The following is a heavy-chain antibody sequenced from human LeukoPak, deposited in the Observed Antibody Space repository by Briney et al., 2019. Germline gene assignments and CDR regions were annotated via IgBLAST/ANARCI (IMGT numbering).Heavy chain of an antibody. D-gene: IGHD6-19*01. V-gene: IGHV4-34*01. Sequence: SETLSLTCAVYGRSFSGYYWSWIRQPPGKGLEWIGEINHSGSTNYNPSLKSRVTISVDTSKNQFSLKLSSVTAADTAVYYCARGGQWLVRYFDYWGQGTLVTVPS. CDR2: INHSGST. CDR3: ARGGQWLVRYFDY. J-gene: IGHJ4*02. CDR1: GRSFSGYY.